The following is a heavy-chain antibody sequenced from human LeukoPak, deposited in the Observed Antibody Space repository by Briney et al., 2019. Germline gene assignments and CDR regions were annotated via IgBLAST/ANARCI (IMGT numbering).Heavy chain of an antibody. Sequence: GGSLRLSCAASGFTFRNYWMGWVRQAPGKGLEWVASMREDGGDKYYLDSVKGRFTISRDNAKNSLYLQMNSLRAEDTAVYYCARDTYRFYDYWGLGTLVTVSS. CDR3: ARDTYRFYDY. CDR2: MREDGGDK. J-gene: IGHJ4*02. CDR1: GFTFRNYW. V-gene: IGHV3-7*01.